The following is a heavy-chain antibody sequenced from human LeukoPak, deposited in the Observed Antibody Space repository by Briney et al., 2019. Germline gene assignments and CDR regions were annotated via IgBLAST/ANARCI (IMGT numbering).Heavy chain of an antibody. V-gene: IGHV5-51*01. D-gene: IGHD6-13*01. J-gene: IGHJ5*02. CDR2: IYPGDSDT. CDR1: GYSFTSYW. CDR3: ARRKAAAVAVYDNWFDP. Sequence: GESLKISCKGSGYSFTSYWIGWVRQMPGKGLEWMGIIYPGDSDTRYSPSFQGQVTISADKSISTAYLQWSSLKASDTAMYYCARRKAAAVAVYDNWFDPWGQGTLVTVSS.